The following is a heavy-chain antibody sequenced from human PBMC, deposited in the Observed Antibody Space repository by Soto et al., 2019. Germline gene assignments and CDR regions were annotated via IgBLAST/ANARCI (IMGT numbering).Heavy chain of an antibody. Sequence: GGSLRLSCAASGFTFSGSAMHWVRQASGKGLEWVGRIRSKANSYATAYAASVKGRFTISRDDSKNTAYLQMNSLKTEDTAVYYCTRPGAGSDYWGQGTLVTVSS. J-gene: IGHJ4*02. CDR2: IRSKANSYAT. CDR1: GFTFSGSA. D-gene: IGHD1-26*01. V-gene: IGHV3-73*01. CDR3: TRPGAGSDY.